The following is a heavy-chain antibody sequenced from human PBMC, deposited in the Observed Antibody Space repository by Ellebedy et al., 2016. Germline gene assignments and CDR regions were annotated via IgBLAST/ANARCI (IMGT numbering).Heavy chain of an antibody. D-gene: IGHD4-17*01. V-gene: IGHV3-23*01. CDR3: RQGHYADL. Sequence: GGSLRLSXAPSGLTVSSFFMSWVRQAPGKGLEWVSTISAGSDTTRLADSVKGRFTISRDSSKNSVYLRMNNLRVEDTAVYYCRQGHYADLWGQGTLVTVSS. J-gene: IGHJ4*02. CDR1: GLTVSSFF. CDR2: ISAGSDTT.